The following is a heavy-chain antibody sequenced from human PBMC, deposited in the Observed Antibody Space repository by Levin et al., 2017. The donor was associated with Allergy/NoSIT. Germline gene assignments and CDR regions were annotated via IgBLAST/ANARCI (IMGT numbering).Heavy chain of an antibody. V-gene: IGHV3-23*01. CDR1: GFSFSSYA. CDR2: LSGSGGTT. D-gene: IGHD1-20*01. Sequence: PGGSLRLSCAASGFSFSSYAMSWVRQAPGRGLEWLSTLSGSGGTTYYADSVKGRFTISRDNSKNTLYLQMSSLRAEDTAVYYCAKDWNNWNDVDYFDYWGQGTLVTVSS. CDR3: AKDWNNWNDVDYFDY. J-gene: IGHJ4*02.